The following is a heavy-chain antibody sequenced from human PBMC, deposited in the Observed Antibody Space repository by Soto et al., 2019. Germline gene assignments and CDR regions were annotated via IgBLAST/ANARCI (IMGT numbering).Heavy chain of an antibody. J-gene: IGHJ4*02. CDR3: ATGKHLWLDY. CDR1: GGSFSGYY. CDR2: INHSGST. D-gene: IGHD3-10*01. Sequence: SETLSLTCAVYGGSFSGYYWSWIRQPPGKGLEWIGEINHSGSTNYNPSLKSRVTISVDTSKNQFSLKLSSVTAADTAVYYCATGKHLWLDYWGQGTLVTVSS. V-gene: IGHV4-34*01.